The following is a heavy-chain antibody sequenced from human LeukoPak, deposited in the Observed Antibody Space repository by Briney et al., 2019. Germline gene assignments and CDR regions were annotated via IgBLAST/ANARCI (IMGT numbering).Heavy chain of an antibody. V-gene: IGHV3-21*01. Sequence: PGGSLRLSCAASGFTFSSYSMNWVRQAPGKGLEWVSSISSSSSYIYYADSVKGRFTISRDNAKNSLYLQMNSLRAEDTAVYYCARDNPPALNGYDYWGQGTLVTVSS. CDR3: ARDNPPALNGYDY. D-gene: IGHD5-18*01. CDR2: ISSSSSYI. CDR1: GFTFSSYS. J-gene: IGHJ4*02.